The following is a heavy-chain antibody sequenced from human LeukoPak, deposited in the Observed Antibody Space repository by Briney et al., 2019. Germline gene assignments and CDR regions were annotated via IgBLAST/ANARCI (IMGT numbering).Heavy chain of an antibody. CDR1: GFTFSSYS. D-gene: IGHD3-3*01. J-gene: IGHJ6*02. V-gene: IGHV3-21*01. CDR2: ISSSSYI. Sequence: PGGSLRLSCAASGFTFSSYSMNWVRQAPGKGLEWVSSISSSSYIYYADSVKGRFTISRDNAKNSLYLQMNSLRAEDTAVYYCAREVAGYDFWSGYLSADYYGMDVWGQGTTVTVSS. CDR3: AREVAGYDFWSGYLSADYYGMDV.